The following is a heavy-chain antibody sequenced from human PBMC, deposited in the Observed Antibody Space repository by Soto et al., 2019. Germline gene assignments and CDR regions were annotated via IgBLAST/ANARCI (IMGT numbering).Heavy chain of an antibody. CDR3: ARAEEEYDFWSGFPLVDY. J-gene: IGHJ4*02. Sequence: SETLSLTCTVSGGSISSGGYYWSWIRQHPGKGLEWIGYIYYSGSTYYHPSLKSRVTISVDTSKNQFSLKLSSVTAADTAVYYCARAEEEYDFWSGFPLVDYWGQGTLVTVS. CDR2: IYYSGST. CDR1: GGSISSGGYY. D-gene: IGHD3-3*01. V-gene: IGHV4-31*03.